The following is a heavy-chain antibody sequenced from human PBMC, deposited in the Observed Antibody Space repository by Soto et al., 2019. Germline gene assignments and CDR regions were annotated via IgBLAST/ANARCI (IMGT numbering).Heavy chain of an antibody. V-gene: IGHV4-34*01. Sequence: TSETLSLTCAVYGGSFSGYYWSWIRQPPGKGLEWIGEINHSGSTNYNPSLKSRVTISVDTSKNQFSLKLSSVTAADTAVYYCARVSGNYAGNFDYWGQGTLVTVSS. CDR1: GGSFSGYY. D-gene: IGHD1-7*01. CDR3: ARVSGNYAGNFDY. CDR2: INHSGST. J-gene: IGHJ4*02.